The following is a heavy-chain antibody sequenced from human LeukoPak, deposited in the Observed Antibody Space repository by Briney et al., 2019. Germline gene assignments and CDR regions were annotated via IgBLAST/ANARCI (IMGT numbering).Heavy chain of an antibody. CDR2: ISYSGST. CDR1: DGSINTYY. CDR3: ARETIFGVIADYFEY. J-gene: IGHJ4*02. V-gene: IGHV4-59*01. D-gene: IGHD3-3*01. Sequence: SETLSLTCTVSDGSINTYYWNWIRQPPGKGLEWIGYISYSGSTNYNPSLRSRVTISLDTSKNQFSLKLSSVTAADTAVYFCARETIFGVIADYFEYWGQGTLVTVSS.